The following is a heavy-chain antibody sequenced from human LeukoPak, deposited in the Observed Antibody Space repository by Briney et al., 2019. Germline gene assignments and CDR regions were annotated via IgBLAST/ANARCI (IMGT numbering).Heavy chain of an antibody. CDR3: ARDGLYSSSPESYYYGMDV. CDR2: IKQDGSEK. CDR1: GFTFSSYW. V-gene: IGHV3-7*01. D-gene: IGHD6-6*01. J-gene: IGHJ6*02. Sequence: QTGGSLRLSCAASGFTFSSYWMSWVRQAPGKGLEWVANIKQDGSEKYYVDSVKGRFTISRDNAKNSLYLQMNSLRAEDTAVYYCARDGLYSSSPESYYYGMDVWGQGTTVTVSS.